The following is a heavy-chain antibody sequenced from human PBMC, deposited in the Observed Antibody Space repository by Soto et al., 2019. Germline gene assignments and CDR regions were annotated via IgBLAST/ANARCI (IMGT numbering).Heavy chain of an antibody. J-gene: IGHJ5*02. Sequence: PGESLKISCKGSGYSFTSYWIGWVRQMPGKGLEWMGIIYPGDSDTRYSPSFQGQVTISADKSISTAYLQWSSLKASDTAMYYCASGTYVWGSLTPFDPWGQGTLVTSPQ. CDR2: IYPGDSDT. D-gene: IGHD3-16*01. CDR3: ASGTYVWGSLTPFDP. V-gene: IGHV5-51*01. CDR1: GYSFTSYW.